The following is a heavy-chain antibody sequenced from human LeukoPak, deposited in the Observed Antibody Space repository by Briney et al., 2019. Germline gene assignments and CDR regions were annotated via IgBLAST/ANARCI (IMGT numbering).Heavy chain of an antibody. CDR1: GFTFSSYG. V-gene: IGHV3-30*03. CDR3: ATESYSGSYLYAFDI. D-gene: IGHD1-26*01. CDR2: ISYDGSNK. Sequence: GGSLRLSCAASGFTFSSYGMHWVRQAPGKGLEWVAVISYDGSNKYYADSVKGRFTISRDNSKNTLYLQMNSLRSEDTAVYYCATESYSGSYLYAFDIWGQGTMVTVSS. J-gene: IGHJ3*02.